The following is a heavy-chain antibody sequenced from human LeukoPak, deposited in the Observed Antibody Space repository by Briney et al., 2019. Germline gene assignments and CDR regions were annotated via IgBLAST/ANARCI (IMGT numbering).Heavy chain of an antibody. CDR1: GGSTSNSF. V-gene: IGHV4-4*07. CDR3: ARAPGGCGGTCAFDY. J-gene: IGHJ4*02. CDR2: IYTDGST. Sequence: PSETLSLTCTVSGGSTSNSFWSWIRPPAGKGLEWIGRIYTDGSTNSTPSLRSRLTMSLDTSNNQVSLKLTSVTAADTAVYFCARAPGGCGGTCAFDYRGQGMVVTVSS. D-gene: IGHD2-15*01.